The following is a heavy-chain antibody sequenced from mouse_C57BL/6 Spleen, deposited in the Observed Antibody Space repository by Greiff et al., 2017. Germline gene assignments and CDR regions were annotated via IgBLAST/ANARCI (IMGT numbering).Heavy chain of an antibody. D-gene: IGHD2-4*01. J-gene: IGHJ4*01. CDR2: ISGGGGNT. CDR1: GFTFSSYT. Sequence: EVKLMESGGGLVKPGGSLKLSCAASGFTFSSYTMSWVRQTPEKRLEWVATISGGGGNTYYPDSVKGRFTISRDNAKNTLYLQMSSLRSEDTALYYCARQGIYYDYGCAMDYWGQGTSVTVSS. V-gene: IGHV5-9*01. CDR3: ARQGIYYDYGCAMDY.